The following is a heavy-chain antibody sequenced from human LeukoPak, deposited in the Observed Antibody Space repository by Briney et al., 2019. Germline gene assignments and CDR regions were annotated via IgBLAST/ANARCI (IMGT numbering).Heavy chain of an antibody. Sequence: GRSLRLSCAASGFTFSSYGMHWVRQAPGKGLEWVAVIWYDGSNKYYADSVKGRFTISRDNSKSTLYLQMNSLRAEDTAVYYCARELISTTWRGNRSYFDLWGRDTLVTVSS. CDR1: GFTFSSYG. CDR3: ARELISTTWRGNRSYFDL. J-gene: IGHJ2*01. D-gene: IGHD1-1*01. CDR2: IWYDGSNK. V-gene: IGHV3-33*01.